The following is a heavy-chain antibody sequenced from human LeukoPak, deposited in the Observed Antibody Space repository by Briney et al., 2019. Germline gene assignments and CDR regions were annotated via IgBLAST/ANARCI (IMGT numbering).Heavy chain of an antibody. V-gene: IGHV3-7*03. J-gene: IGHJ5*02. CDR1: GSTFSTYW. CDR3: AKDELLPTNWFDP. D-gene: IGHD2-15*01. CDR2: IKYDGIEK. Sequence: PGGSLRLSCAASGSTFSTYWMAWVRQAPGKGLEGVANIKYDGIEKYYVDSVKGRFTISRDNAKNSLYLHMNSLRAEDTAVYYCAKDELLPTNWFDPWGQGALVTVSS.